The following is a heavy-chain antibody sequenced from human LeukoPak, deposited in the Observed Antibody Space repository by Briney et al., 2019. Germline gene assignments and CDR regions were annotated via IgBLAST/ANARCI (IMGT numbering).Heavy chain of an antibody. CDR3: ARDKTGHDSSGYGY. D-gene: IGHD3-22*01. CDR1: GGSISSYY. J-gene: IGHJ4*02. Sequence: SETLSLTCTVSGGSISSYYWGWIRQPPGKGLEWIGSIYYSGSTYYNPSLKSRVTISVDTSKNQFSLKLSSVTAADTAVYYCARDKTGHDSSGYGYWGQGTLVTVSS. V-gene: IGHV4-39*07. CDR2: IYYSGST.